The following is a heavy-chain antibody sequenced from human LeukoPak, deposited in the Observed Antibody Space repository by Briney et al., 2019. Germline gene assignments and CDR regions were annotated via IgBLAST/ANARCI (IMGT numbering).Heavy chain of an antibody. J-gene: IGHJ6*02. D-gene: IGHD2-2*01. CDR2: ISGSGGST. Sequence: GGSLRLSCAASGFTFSSYAMSWVRQAPGKGLEWVSAISGSGGSTYYADSVKGRFTISRDNSKNTLYLQMNSLRAEDTAVYYCAKDISSVGYCSSTSCPSGMDVWGQGTTVTVSS. CDR3: AKDISSVGYCSSTSCPSGMDV. CDR1: GFTFSSYA. V-gene: IGHV3-23*01.